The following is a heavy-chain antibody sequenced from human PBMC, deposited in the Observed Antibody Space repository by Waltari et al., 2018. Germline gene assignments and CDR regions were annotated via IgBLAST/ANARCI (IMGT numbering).Heavy chain of an antibody. J-gene: IGHJ4*02. Sequence: QLVESGGGLVKPGESLRLSCVGSGYPFNDAWMGWVRQAPGKGLEWVGRIKREIDGGTAEYVESVKDRFTISRDDSKNTLYLQMNGLKSEDSAVYFCVRESFGNDIWGQGTLVTVSS. CDR2: IKREIDGGTA. D-gene: IGHD3-10*01. V-gene: IGHV3-15*01. CDR1: GYPFNDAW. CDR3: VRESFGNDI.